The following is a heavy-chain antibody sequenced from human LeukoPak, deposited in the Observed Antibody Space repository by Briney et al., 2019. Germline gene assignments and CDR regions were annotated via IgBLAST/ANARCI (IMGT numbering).Heavy chain of an antibody. CDR2: ISSSSSYI. J-gene: IGHJ5*02. D-gene: IGHD6-13*01. Sequence: GGSLRLSCAASGFTFSSYGMNWVRQAPGKGLEWVSSISSSSSYIYYADSVKGRFTISRDNAKNSLYLQMNSLRAEDTAVYYCAREGSSWLNWFDPWGQGILVTVSS. CDR3: AREGSSWLNWFDP. V-gene: IGHV3-21*01. CDR1: GFTFSSYG.